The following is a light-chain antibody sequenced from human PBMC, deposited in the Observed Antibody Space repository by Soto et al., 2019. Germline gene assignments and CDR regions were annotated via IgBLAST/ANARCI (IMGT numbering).Light chain of an antibody. Sequence: DIQMTQSPSSLSASVGDRVTITCQASQSINSNLNWYQQKPGKAPKVLIYAASSLQSGVPSRFSGSGSGTDFTLTISSLQPEDFAACLCQQSYSSPLTFGGGTKVEIK. CDR3: QQSYSSPLT. CDR2: AAS. CDR1: QSINSN. J-gene: IGKJ4*01. V-gene: IGKV1-39*01.